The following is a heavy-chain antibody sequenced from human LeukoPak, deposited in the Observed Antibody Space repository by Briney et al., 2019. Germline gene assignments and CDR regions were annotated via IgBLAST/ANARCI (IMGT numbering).Heavy chain of an antibody. CDR3: RGYGYGLDY. J-gene: IGHJ4*02. CDR1: GFTFSSYE. Sequence: GGSLRLSCAASGFTFSSYEMNWVRQAPGRGLEWVSYISSSGSTTYYADSVKGRFTISRDNAKNSLYLQMNSLRAEDTAVYYCRGYGYGLDYWGQGTLVTVSS. V-gene: IGHV3-48*03. CDR2: ISSSGSTT. D-gene: IGHD5-18*01.